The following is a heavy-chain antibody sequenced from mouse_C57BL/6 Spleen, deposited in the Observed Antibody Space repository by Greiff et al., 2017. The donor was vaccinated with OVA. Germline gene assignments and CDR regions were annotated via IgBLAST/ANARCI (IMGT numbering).Heavy chain of an antibody. Sequence: QVQLQQPGAELVKPGASVKMSCKASGYTFTSYWITWVKQRPGQGLEWIGDIYPGSGSTNYNEKFKSKATLTVDTSSSTAYMQLSSLTSEDSAVYYCARSPLGRPYLDDWGQGTTLTVSS. V-gene: IGHV1-55*01. CDR3: ARSPLGRPYLDD. CDR2: IYPGSGST. CDR1: GYTFTSYW. D-gene: IGHD4-1*01. J-gene: IGHJ2*01.